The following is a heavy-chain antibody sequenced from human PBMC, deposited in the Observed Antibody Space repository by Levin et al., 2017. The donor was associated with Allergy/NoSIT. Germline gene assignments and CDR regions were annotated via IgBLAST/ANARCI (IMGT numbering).Heavy chain of an antibody. D-gene: IGHD2-2*01. CDR1: GFTFSDYG. CDR3: ARVSSTYWYLKNYFDY. Sequence: GESLKISCAASGFTFSDYGMHWVRQAPGKGLEWVALISYDGNNKYYADSVKGRFTISRDNSKNTLYLQMNSLRPEDTAVYYCARVSSTYWYLKNYFDYWGQGTLVRVSS. J-gene: IGHJ4*02. CDR2: ISYDGNNK. V-gene: IGHV3-30*03.